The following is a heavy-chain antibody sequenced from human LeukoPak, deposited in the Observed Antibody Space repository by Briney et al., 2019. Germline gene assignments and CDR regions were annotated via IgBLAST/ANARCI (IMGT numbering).Heavy chain of an antibody. Sequence: ASVKVSCKASGYTFTDYYMHWVRQAPGQGLEWMGWINPNTGGTNYAQKLQGRVTMTTDTSTSTAYMELRSLRSDDTAVYYCARVDIAARRKGDYWGQGTLVTVSS. CDR3: ARVDIAARRKGDY. V-gene: IGHV1-2*02. CDR2: INPNTGGT. D-gene: IGHD6-6*01. J-gene: IGHJ4*02. CDR1: GYTFTDYY.